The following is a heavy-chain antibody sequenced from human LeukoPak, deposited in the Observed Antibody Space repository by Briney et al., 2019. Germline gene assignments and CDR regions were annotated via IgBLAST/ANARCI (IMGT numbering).Heavy chain of an antibody. CDR1: GGTFSSYA. CDR3: ARERDGMDV. J-gene: IGHJ6*02. CDR2: ISAYNGNT. Sequence: RRASVKVSCKASGGTFSSYAISWVRQAPGQGLEWMGWISAYNGNTNYAQKLQGRVTMTTDTSTSTAYMELRSLRSDDTAVYYCARERDGMDVWGQGTTVTVSS. V-gene: IGHV1-18*01.